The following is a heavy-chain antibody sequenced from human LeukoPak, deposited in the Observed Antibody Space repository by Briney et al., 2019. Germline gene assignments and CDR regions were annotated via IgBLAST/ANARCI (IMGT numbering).Heavy chain of an antibody. CDR2: IYYSGST. Sequence: PSQTLSLTCTVSGGSISSYYWSWIRQPPGKGLEWIGYIYYSGSTNYNPSLKSRVTISVDTSKNQFSLKLSSVTAADTAVYYCARDITTDYGGNYGHAFDIWGQGTMVTVSS. CDR3: ARDITTDYGGNYGHAFDI. CDR1: GGSISSYY. J-gene: IGHJ3*02. V-gene: IGHV4-59*01. D-gene: IGHD4-23*01.